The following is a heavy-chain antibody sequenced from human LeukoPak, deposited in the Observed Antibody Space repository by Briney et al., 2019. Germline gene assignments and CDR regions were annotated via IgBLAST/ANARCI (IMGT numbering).Heavy chain of an antibody. J-gene: IGHJ4*02. Sequence: PSETLSLTCAVYGGSFSGYYWTWIRQPPGKGLEWIGEIKQSGSTNYNPSLKSRVTISVDTSKNQCSLKLSSVTAADTAVYYCARQSISGSSLSYFDYWGQGTLVNVSS. CDR1: GGSFSGYY. CDR3: ARQSISGSSLSYFDY. CDR2: IKQSGST. V-gene: IGHV4-34*01. D-gene: IGHD3-22*01.